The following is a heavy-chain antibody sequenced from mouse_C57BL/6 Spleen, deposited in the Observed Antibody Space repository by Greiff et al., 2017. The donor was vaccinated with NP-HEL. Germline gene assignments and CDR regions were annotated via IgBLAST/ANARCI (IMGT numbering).Heavy chain of an antibody. CDR3: ARHEEDGYDGYWYFDV. D-gene: IGHD2-2*01. V-gene: IGHV1-62-2*01. CDR1: GYTFTEYT. CDR2: FYPGSGSI. Sequence: QVQLQQSGAELVKPGASVKLSCKASGYTFTEYTIHWVKQRSGQGLEWIGWFYPGSGSIKYNEKFKDKATLTADQSSSTVYMELSRLTSEDSAVYFCARHEEDGYDGYWYFDVWGTGTTVTVSS. J-gene: IGHJ1*03.